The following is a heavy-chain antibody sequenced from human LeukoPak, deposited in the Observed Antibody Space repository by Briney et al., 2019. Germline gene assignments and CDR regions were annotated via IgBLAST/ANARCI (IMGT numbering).Heavy chain of an antibody. CDR3: ARAPKLVGARIKNQPINYYFDY. Sequence: GASVKVSCKASGYTFTSYDINWVRQATGQGLEWMGWMNPNSGNTGYAQKFQGRVTITRNTSISTAYMELSSLRSEDTAVYYCARAPKLVGARIKNQPINYYFDYWGQGTLVTVSS. CDR1: GYTFTSYD. D-gene: IGHD1-26*01. CDR2: MNPNSGNT. V-gene: IGHV1-8*03. J-gene: IGHJ4*02.